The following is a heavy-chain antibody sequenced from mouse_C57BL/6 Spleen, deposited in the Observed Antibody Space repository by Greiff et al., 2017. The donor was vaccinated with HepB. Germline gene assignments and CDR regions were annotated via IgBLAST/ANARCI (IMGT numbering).Heavy chain of an antibody. D-gene: IGHD2-5*01. J-gene: IGHJ4*01. CDR1: GYTFTSYW. CDR3: ASPGGSNYYAMDY. CDR2: IYPGSGST. Sequence: VQLQQPGAELVKPGASVKMSCKASGYTFTSYWITWVKQRPGQGLEWIGDIYPGSGSTNYNEKFKSKATLTVDTSSSTAYMQLSSLTSEDSAVYYCASPGGSNYYAMDYWGQGTSVTVSS. V-gene: IGHV1-55*01.